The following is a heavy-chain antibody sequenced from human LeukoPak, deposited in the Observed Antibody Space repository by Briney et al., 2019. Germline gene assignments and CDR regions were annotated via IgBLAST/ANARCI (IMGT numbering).Heavy chain of an antibody. Sequence: ASLKLFCKASGYIFTSHYMHWVRQAPAQELQWLGVDYPRAGTSDHARRFRARITLSEDTSTSTSYMELRSLKSEDTAIYFCVREYHGGYFDFWGQGTLVTVSS. CDR1: GYIFTSHY. CDR3: VREYHGGYFDF. J-gene: IGHJ4*02. CDR2: DYPRAGTS. V-gene: IGHV1-46*03. D-gene: IGHD3-16*01.